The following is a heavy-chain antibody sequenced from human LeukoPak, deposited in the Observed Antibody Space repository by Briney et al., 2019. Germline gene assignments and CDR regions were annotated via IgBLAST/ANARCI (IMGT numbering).Heavy chain of an antibody. V-gene: IGHV3-11*05. Sequence: GGSLRLSCAASGFTISDDYLNWIRQAPGKGLEWVSYISSSSSYTNYADSVKGRFTISRDNAKNSLYLQMNTLRAEDTAVYYCARVPPNWAERDAFDIWGQGTMVTVSS. CDR1: GFTISDDY. CDR2: ISSSSSYT. CDR3: ARVPPNWAERDAFDI. J-gene: IGHJ3*02. D-gene: IGHD7-27*01.